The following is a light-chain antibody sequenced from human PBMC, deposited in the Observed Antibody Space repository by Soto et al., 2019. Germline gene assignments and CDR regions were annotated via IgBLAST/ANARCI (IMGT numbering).Light chain of an antibody. CDR2: EVS. V-gene: IGLV2-14*01. Sequence: QSALTQPASVSASPGQSITISCSGSSSDVGGYDYVSWYQQHPGKAPKLMIYEVSNRPSGVSDRCSGSKSGNTASLTISGLQADDDADYYCSSYRDTSKLVFGPGTKVTVL. CDR3: SSYRDTSKLV. CDR1: SSDVGGYDY. J-gene: IGLJ1*01.